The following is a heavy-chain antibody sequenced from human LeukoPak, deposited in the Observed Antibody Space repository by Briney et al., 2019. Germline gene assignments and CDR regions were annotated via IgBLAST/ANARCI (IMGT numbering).Heavy chain of an antibody. CDR3: AKAKKEGDAFDI. J-gene: IGHJ3*02. V-gene: IGHV3-30*02. CDR2: IPYDGSNK. Sequence: FIPYDGSNKYYADSVKGRFTISRDNSKNTLYLQMNSLRAEDTAVYYCAKAKKEGDAFDIWGQGTMVTVSS.